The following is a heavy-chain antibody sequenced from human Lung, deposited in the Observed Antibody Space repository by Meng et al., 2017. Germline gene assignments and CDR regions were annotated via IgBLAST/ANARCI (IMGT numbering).Heavy chain of an antibody. J-gene: IGHJ4*02. V-gene: IGHV4-34*01. D-gene: IGHD4-11*01. Sequence: QVLTQGGGAGLLKPSRTLSLTCVVSGGSFSDYYLSWIRQPPGKGLEWIGEINHSGSTNYNPSLESRATISVDTSQNNLSLKLSSVTAADSAVYYCARGPTTMAHDFDYWVQGTLVTVSS. CDR1: GGSFSDYY. CDR2: INHSGST. CDR3: ARGPTTMAHDFDY.